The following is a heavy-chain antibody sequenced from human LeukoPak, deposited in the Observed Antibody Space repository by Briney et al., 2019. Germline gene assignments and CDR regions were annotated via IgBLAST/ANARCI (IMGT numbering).Heavy chain of an antibody. CDR3: ARGSLWFGELNAFDI. V-gene: IGHV4-39*07. J-gene: IGHJ3*02. CDR1: GGSISSSSYY. CDR2: IYYSGST. Sequence: SETLSLTCTVSGGSISSSSYYWGWIRQPPGKGLEWIGSIYYSGSTYYNPSLKSRVTIPVDTSKNQFSLKLSSVTAADTAVYYCARGSLWFGELNAFDIWGQGTMVTVSS. D-gene: IGHD3-10*01.